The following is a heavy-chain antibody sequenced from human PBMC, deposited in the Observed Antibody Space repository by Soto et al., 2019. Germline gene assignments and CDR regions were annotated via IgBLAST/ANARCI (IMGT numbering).Heavy chain of an antibody. D-gene: IGHD6-13*01. CDR2: IYYSGST. J-gene: IGHJ3*02. Sequence: QLQMQESGPGLVKPSETLSLTCTVSGGSISSSSYYWGWIRQPPGKGLEWIGSIYYSGSTYYNPSLKGRVTISVDTSKNQFSLQLSSVTAADTAVYYCAGYSSSYDAFDIWGQGTMVTVSS. CDR3: AGYSSSYDAFDI. V-gene: IGHV4-39*01. CDR1: GGSISSSSYY.